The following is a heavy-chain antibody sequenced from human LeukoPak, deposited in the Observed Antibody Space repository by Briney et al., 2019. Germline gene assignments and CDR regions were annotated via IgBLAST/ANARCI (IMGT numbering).Heavy chain of an antibody. Sequence: SETLSLTCAVYGGSFSGYYWSWIRQPPGKGLEWIGEINHSGGTKYNPSLKSRVTISVDTSKNQFSLKLSSVTAADTAVYYCACQTYYDILTGQFDYWGQGTLVTVSS. CDR3: ACQTYYDILTGQFDY. CDR1: GGSFSGYY. D-gene: IGHD3-9*01. V-gene: IGHV4-34*01. CDR2: INHSGGT. J-gene: IGHJ4*02.